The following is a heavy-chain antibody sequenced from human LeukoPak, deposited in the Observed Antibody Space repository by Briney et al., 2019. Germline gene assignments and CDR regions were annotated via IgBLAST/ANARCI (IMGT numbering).Heavy chain of an antibody. Sequence: ASVKVSCKASGYTFTSYYMHWVRQAPGQGLEWMGIINPSGGSTSYAQKFQGRVTMTRDMSTSTAYMELKSLRSDDTAVYYCARSGATGHWFDPWGQGTLVTVSS. J-gene: IGHJ5*02. CDR3: ARSGATGHWFDP. CDR2: INPSGGST. D-gene: IGHD1-26*01. CDR1: GYTFTSYY. V-gene: IGHV1-46*01.